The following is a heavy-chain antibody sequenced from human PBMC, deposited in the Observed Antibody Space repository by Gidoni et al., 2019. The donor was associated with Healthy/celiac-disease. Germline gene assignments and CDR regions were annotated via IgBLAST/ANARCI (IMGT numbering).Heavy chain of an antibody. D-gene: IGHD3-9*01. Sequence: QVQLVQSGAEVKKPGASVKVSCKASGYTFTSYDMHWVRQAPGQRLEWMGWINAGNGNTKYSQKFQGRVTITRDTSASTAYMELSSLRSEDTAVYYCARGGYDILTGHWGYYYYYMDVWGKGTTVTVSS. CDR3: ARGGYDILTGHWGYYYYYMDV. J-gene: IGHJ6*03. CDR2: INAGNGNT. CDR1: GYTFTSYD. V-gene: IGHV1-3*01.